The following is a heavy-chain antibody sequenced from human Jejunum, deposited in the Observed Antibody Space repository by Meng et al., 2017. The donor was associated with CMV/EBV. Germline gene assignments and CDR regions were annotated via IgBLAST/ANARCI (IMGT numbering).Heavy chain of an antibody. V-gene: IGHV3-74*01. CDR1: GFTFSTYS. CDR3: ARDKWELYFDY. D-gene: IGHD1-26*01. CDR2: IKYDGSRE. J-gene: IGHJ4*02. Sequence: AASGFTFSTYSMHWVRQAPGKGLEWVSHIKYDGSRENYADSVKGRFAISRDNTKNMLSLQMNSLRAEDTAVYYCARDKWELYFDYWGQGALVTVPQ.